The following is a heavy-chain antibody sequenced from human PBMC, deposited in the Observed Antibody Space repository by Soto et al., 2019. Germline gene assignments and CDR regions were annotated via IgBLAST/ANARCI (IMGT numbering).Heavy chain of an antibody. Sequence: GGSLRLSXAASGFTFTRYSMNWVRQAPGKGLEWVSSISSTTNYIYYADSMKGRFTVSRDNAKNSVYLEMNSLSAEDTAVYYCARESEDLTSNFDYWGQGTLVTVSS. V-gene: IGHV3-21*01. J-gene: IGHJ4*02. CDR3: ARESEDLTSNFDY. CDR2: ISSTTNYI. CDR1: GFTFTRYS.